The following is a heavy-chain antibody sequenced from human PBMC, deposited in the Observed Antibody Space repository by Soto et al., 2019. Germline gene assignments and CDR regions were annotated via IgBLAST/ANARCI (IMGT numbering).Heavy chain of an antibody. V-gene: IGHV3-74*01. D-gene: IGHD2-2*01. CDR3: ARGDIVVVPAATDYYYYGMDV. CDR2: INSDGSST. J-gene: IGHJ6*02. Sequence: GGSLRLSCAASGFTFSSYWMHWVRQAPGKGLVWVSLINSDGSSTDYADSVQGRFTISRDNAKNTLYLHMNSLRAEDTAVYYCARGDIVVVPAATDYYYYGMDVWGQGTTVTVSS. CDR1: GFTFSSYW.